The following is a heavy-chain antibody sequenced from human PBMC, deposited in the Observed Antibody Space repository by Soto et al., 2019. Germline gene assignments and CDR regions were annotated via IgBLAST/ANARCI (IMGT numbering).Heavy chain of an antibody. CDR3: ASSYSNYALIDYYYYGMDV. Sequence: ASVKVSCKASGYTFTSYGTSWVRQAPGQGLEWMGWVNAYNGNTNYAQKFQGRVTMTTDTSTSTAYMELRSLRSDDTAVYYCASSYSNYALIDYYYYGMDVWGQGTTVTVSS. V-gene: IGHV1-18*01. CDR2: VNAYNGNT. CDR1: GYTFTSYG. D-gene: IGHD4-4*01. J-gene: IGHJ6*02.